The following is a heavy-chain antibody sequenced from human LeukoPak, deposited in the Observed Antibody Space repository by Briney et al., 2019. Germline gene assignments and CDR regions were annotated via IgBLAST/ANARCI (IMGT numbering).Heavy chain of an antibody. V-gene: IGHV4-38-2*02. Sequence: SETLSLTCTVSGGSISSYYWGWIRQPPGKGLEWIGSIYHSGSTYYNPSLKSRVTISVDTSKNQFSLKLSSVTAADTAVYYCARFLQGLDAFDIWGQGTMVTVSS. CDR3: ARFLQGLDAFDI. J-gene: IGHJ3*02. CDR2: IYHSGST. D-gene: IGHD3/OR15-3a*01. CDR1: GGSISSYY.